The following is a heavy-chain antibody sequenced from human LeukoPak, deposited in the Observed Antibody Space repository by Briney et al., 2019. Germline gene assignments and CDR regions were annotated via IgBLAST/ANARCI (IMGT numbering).Heavy chain of an antibody. CDR2: IYNSGST. Sequence: SETLSLTCTVSGGSIRSTSYYWGCIRQPPGKGLEWIGYIYNSGSTNNNPSLKSRVTISVDTSKKQFSLKLSSVTAADTAVYYCARETPYGSGSYPFDYWGQGILVTVSS. J-gene: IGHJ4*02. CDR1: GGSIRSTSYY. CDR3: ARETPYGSGSYPFDY. D-gene: IGHD3-10*01. V-gene: IGHV4-61*01.